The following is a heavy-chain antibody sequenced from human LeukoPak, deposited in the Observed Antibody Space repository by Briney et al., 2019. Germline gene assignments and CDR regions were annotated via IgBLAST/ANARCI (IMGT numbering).Heavy chain of an antibody. Sequence: GASVKVSCKASGYTFTSYYMHWVRQAPGQGLEWMGRINPNSGGTNYAQRFQGRVTMTRDTSISTAYMELSRLRSDDTAVYYCARDLTPWYSSGWDPDYWGQGTLVTVSS. V-gene: IGHV1-2*06. CDR2: INPNSGGT. CDR1: GYTFTSYY. J-gene: IGHJ4*02. CDR3: ARDLTPWYSSGWDPDY. D-gene: IGHD6-19*01.